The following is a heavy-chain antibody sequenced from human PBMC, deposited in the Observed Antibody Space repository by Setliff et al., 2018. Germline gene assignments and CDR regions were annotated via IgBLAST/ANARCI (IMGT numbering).Heavy chain of an antibody. CDR3: AREGGLQGATSYYYFYNYINV. D-gene: IGHD1-26*01. J-gene: IGHJ6*03. V-gene: IGHV1-2*02. Sequence: ASVKVSCKTSGYTFTGYFIHWVRQAPRQGLEWLGWINPKSGVTSYAQSFQGRIAMTRDTSINTVYMELNGLTSDDAAVYFCAREGGLQGATSYYYFYNYINVWGKGTKVTVSS. CDR2: INPKSGVT. CDR1: GYTFTGYF.